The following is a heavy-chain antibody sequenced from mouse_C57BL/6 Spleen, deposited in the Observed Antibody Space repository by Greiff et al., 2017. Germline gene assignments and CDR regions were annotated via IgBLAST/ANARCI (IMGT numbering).Heavy chain of an antibody. CDR3: ARGFAY. J-gene: IGHJ3*01. Sequence: QVQLQQPGAELVKPGASVKMSCKASGYTFTSYWITWVKQRPGQGLEWIGDLYPGSGSTNYNEKFKSTATLTVDTASSTSYMQLRSLTSEDSAVYYCARGFAYWGQGTLVTVSA. CDR2: LYPGSGST. CDR1: GYTFTSYW. V-gene: IGHV1-55*01.